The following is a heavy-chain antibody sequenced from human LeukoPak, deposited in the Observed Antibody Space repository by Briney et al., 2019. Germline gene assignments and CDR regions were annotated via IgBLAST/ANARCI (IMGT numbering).Heavy chain of an antibody. CDR1: GFTFVDYA. D-gene: IGHD6-13*01. CDR3: AKDYSSSWYGGSGFDY. Sequence: GGSLRLSCAASGFTFVDYAMHWVRQAPGKGLEWVSGISWNSDSIGYADSVKGRFTISRDNAKNSLYLQINSLRAEDMALYYCAKDYSSSWYGGSGFDYWGQGTLVTVSS. CDR2: ISWNSDSI. J-gene: IGHJ4*02. V-gene: IGHV3-9*03.